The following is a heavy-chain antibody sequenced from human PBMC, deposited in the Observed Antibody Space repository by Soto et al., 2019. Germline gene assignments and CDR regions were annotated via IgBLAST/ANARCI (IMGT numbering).Heavy chain of an antibody. D-gene: IGHD3-10*01. Sequence: QVQLVQSGAEVKKPGSSVRVSCKASAGTFSSYTINWVRQAPGQGLEWMGRIIPMLGMSNYALRFQGRVTSIADKSTTTAYMELNSLRSDDTAVYYCATCYGSGSRAFDHWGQGTLVTVSS. V-gene: IGHV1-69*02. CDR2: IIPMLGMS. CDR1: AGTFSSYT. J-gene: IGHJ4*02. CDR3: ATCYGSGSRAFDH.